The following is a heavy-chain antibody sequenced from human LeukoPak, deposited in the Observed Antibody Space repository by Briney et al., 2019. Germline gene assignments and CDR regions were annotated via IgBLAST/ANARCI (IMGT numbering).Heavy chain of an antibody. CDR3: ARGIDAFDI. Sequence: PSETLSLTCSVSGGSISSDIYYWSWIRQPPGKGLEWIGYIFHSGSTDYSPSLKGRVTISVDRSKSQFSLNLGSVTAADTAVYYCARGIDAFDIWGQGTMVTVSS. J-gene: IGHJ3*02. CDR1: GGSISSDIYY. V-gene: IGHV4-30-2*01. CDR2: IFHSGST.